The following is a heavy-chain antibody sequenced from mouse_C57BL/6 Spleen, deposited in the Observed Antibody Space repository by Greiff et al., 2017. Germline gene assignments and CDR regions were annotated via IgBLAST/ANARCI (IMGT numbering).Heavy chain of an antibody. Sequence: DVQLQESVPGLVKPSQSLSLTCSVTGYSITSGYYWNWTRQFPGNKLEWMGYISYDGSNNYNPSLKNRISITRDTSKNQFFLKLTSVTTEDTSTYYCAREADYYCSSYCGHGPTLTFSS. CDR3: AREADYYCSSY. D-gene: IGHD1-1*01. V-gene: IGHV3-6*01. J-gene: IGHJ2*01. CDR1: GYSITSGYY. CDR2: ISYDGSN.